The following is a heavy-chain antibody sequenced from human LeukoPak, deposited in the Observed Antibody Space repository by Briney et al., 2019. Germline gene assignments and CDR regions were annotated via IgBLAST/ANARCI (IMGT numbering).Heavy chain of an antibody. CDR1: GFSFSGYS. CDR3: ARDRGTSSSWPYYYYYMDV. Sequence: GGSLRLSCAASGFSFSGYSMNWVRQAPGKGLEWVSSISSSSSYIYYADSVKGRFTISRDNAKNSLYLQMNSLRAEDTAVYYCARDRGTSSSWPYYYYYMDVWGKGTTVTVSS. D-gene: IGHD6-13*01. CDR2: ISSSSSYI. V-gene: IGHV3-21*01. J-gene: IGHJ6*03.